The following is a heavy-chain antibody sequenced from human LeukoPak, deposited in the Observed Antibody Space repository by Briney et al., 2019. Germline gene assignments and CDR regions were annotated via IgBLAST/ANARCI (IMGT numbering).Heavy chain of an antibody. J-gene: IGHJ4*02. D-gene: IGHD6-19*01. CDR3: ARDHSSGWYSPLDY. Sequence: ASVKVSCKASGYTFTSYAMHWVRQAPGQRLEWMGWINAGNGNTKYSQKFQGRVTITRDTSASTAYMELSSLRSDDTAVYYCARDHSSGWYSPLDYWGQGTLVTVSS. CDR1: GYTFTSYA. CDR2: INAGNGNT. V-gene: IGHV1-3*01.